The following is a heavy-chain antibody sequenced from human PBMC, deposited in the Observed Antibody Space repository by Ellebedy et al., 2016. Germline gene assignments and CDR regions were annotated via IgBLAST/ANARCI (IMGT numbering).Heavy chain of an antibody. CDR3: ARTLEYGDNYYLDY. Sequence: ASVKVSXXASGYSFTSFTIHWVRQAPGQRLEWMGWIIAGSGNTRYSQKFQGRVTITRDTSARISYMYLSSLRSEDTAVYYCARTLEYGDNYYLDYWGQGTLVTVSS. V-gene: IGHV1-3*01. CDR2: IIAGSGNT. J-gene: IGHJ4*02. D-gene: IGHD4-23*01. CDR1: GYSFTSFT.